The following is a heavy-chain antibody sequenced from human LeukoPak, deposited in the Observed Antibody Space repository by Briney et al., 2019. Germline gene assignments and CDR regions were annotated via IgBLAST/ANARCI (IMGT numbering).Heavy chain of an antibody. CDR2: IYHSGST. CDR3: ARGRPDVLMVYAIGGHWFDP. D-gene: IGHD2-8*01. V-gene: IGHV4-4*02. CDR1: GGSISSSNW. Sequence: SETLSLTCAVSGGSISSSNWWSWVRQPPGKGLEWIGEIYHSGSTNYNPSLKSRVTISVDTSKNQFSLKLSSVTAADTAVYYCARGRPDVLMVYAIGGHWFDPWGQGTLVTVSS. J-gene: IGHJ5*02.